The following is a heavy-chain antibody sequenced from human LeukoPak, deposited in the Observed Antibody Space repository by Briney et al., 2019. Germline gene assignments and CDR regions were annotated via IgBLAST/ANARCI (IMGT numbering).Heavy chain of an antibody. CDR1: GYTFTSYD. CDR3: ALEYTCSGSFDI. Sequence: ASVKVSCKASGYTFTSYDMNWVRQAPGQGLEWMGWINTNTGNPTYAQGFTGRLVFTLDTSVSTAYLQMSSLRAEATAVYYCALEYTCSGSFDIWGQGTMVTVSS. V-gene: IGHV7-4-1*02. J-gene: IGHJ3*02. CDR2: INTNTGNP. D-gene: IGHD6-6*01.